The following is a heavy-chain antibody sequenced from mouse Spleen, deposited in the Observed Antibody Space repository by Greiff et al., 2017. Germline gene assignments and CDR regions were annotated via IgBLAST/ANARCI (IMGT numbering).Heavy chain of an antibody. Sequence: QVQLQQSGAELAKPGASVKLSCKPSGYTFTSYWMHWVKQRPGQGLEWIGYINPSSGYTKYNQKFKDKATLTADKSSSTAYMQLSSLTYEDSAVYYCARKATVVAPYFDYWGQGTTLTVSS. CDR2: INPSSGYT. CDR1: GYTFTSYW. CDR3: ARKATVVAPYFDY. J-gene: IGHJ2*01. V-gene: IGHV1-7*01. D-gene: IGHD1-1*01.